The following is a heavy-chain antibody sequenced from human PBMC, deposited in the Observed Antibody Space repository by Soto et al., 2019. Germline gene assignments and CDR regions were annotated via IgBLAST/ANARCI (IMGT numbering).Heavy chain of an antibody. CDR1: GYTFTNYE. V-gene: IGHV1-8*01. J-gene: IGHJ5*02. CDR2: MNPGSGNT. Sequence: QVQLVQSGAEVKKPGASVKVSCKASGYTFTNYEINWVRQATGQGLEWMGWMNPGSGNTGYAHKFQGRVTMTRNISISTAYMELSRLGSDDPAIYYCARMAASGSLNWFDPWGQGTLVTVSS. D-gene: IGHD3-10*01. CDR3: ARMAASGSLNWFDP.